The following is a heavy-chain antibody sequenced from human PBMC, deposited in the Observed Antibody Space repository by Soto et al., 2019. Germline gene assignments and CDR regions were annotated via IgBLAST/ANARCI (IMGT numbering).Heavy chain of an antibody. Sequence: SETLSLTCAVFSGSIGDHYWAWIRQSPEKGLEWIGEIHPSGSTDYNPSLKSRLTLSFDTSKNQFSLKVASVTASDTAVYFCARGKPSGYRFGPRNFFYYGLDVWGPGTTVTVSS. V-gene: IGHV4-34*01. J-gene: IGHJ6*02. CDR1: SGSIGDHY. D-gene: IGHD5-18*01. CDR3: ARGKPSGYRFGPRNFFYYGLDV. CDR2: IHPSGST.